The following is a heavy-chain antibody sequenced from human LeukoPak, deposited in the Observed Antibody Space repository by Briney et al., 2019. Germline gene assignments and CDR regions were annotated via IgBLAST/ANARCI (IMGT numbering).Heavy chain of an antibody. J-gene: IGHJ4*02. D-gene: IGHD4-23*01. V-gene: IGHV3-30*03. CDR3: ARYVGGGNSGGFDY. CDR1: GFTFSSYG. CDR2: ISYDGSNK. Sequence: GGSLRLSCAASGFTFSSYGMHWVRQAPGKGLEWVAVISYDGSNKYYADSVKGRFTISRDNSKNTLYLQMNSLRAEDTAVYYCARYVGGGNSGGFDYWGQGTPVIVSS.